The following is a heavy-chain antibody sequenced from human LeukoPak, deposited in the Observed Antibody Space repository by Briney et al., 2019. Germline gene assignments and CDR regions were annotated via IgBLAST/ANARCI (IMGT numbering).Heavy chain of an antibody. Sequence: SETLSLTCTVSCGSISSYYWSWLRQPGGKGLEWLGRIYASWNTDYNPSLTSRVTMSIDTSKSQFSLRLTSVTAADTAVYYCARDYYDSSGYSLFALWGQGTLVTVSS. J-gene: IGHJ5*02. D-gene: IGHD3-22*01. CDR1: CGSISSYY. CDR2: IYASWNT. V-gene: IGHV4-4*07. CDR3: ARDYYDSSGYSLFAL.